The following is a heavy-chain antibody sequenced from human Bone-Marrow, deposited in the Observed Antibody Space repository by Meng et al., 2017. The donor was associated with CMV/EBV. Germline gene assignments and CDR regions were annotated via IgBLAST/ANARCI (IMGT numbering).Heavy chain of an antibody. CDR3: ARALAVAGNYYYYGMDV. D-gene: IGHD6-19*01. J-gene: IGHJ6*02. V-gene: IGHV3-64*02. Sequence: GGSLRLSCAASGFTFSSYAMHWVRQAPGKGLEYVSAISSNGGSTYYADSVKGRLTISRDNSKNTLYLQMGSLRAEDMAVYYCARALAVAGNYYYYGMDVWSQGTTVTVSS. CDR1: GFTFSSYA. CDR2: ISSNGGST.